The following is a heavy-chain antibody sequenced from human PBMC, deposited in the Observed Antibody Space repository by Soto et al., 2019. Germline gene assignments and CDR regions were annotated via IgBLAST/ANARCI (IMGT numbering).Heavy chain of an antibody. CDR3: ARVPRAAAGTD. CDR2: IYHSGST. J-gene: IGHJ4*02. V-gene: IGHV4-4*02. CDR1: GGSISSSNW. D-gene: IGHD6-13*01. Sequence: QVQLQESGPGLVKPSGTLSLTCAVSGGSISSSNWWSWVRQPPGKGLEWIGEIYHSGSTNYNPSLKSRVTMSVDKSKNQFSLMLSSVXXXXXXXXXCARVPRAAAGTDWGQGTLVTVSS.